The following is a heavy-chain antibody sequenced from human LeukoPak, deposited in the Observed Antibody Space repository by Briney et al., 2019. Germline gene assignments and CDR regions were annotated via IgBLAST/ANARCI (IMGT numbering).Heavy chain of an antibody. Sequence: ASVKLSCTASGGTFSSYAISWVRQAPGQGLEWMGRIIPILGIANYAQKFQGRVTITADKSTSTAYMELSSLRSEDTAVYYCAGFQGGSSGYYYYGMDVWGQGTTVTVSS. J-gene: IGHJ6*02. CDR1: GGTFSSYA. CDR3: AGFQGGSSGYYYYGMDV. V-gene: IGHV1-69*04. CDR2: IIPILGIA. D-gene: IGHD5-12*01.